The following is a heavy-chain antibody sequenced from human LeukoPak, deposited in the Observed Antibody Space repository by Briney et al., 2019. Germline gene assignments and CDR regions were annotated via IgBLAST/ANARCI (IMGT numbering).Heavy chain of an antibody. Sequence: GGSLRLSCAASGFTFSSYWMSWVRQAPGKGLEWVANIKQDGSEKYYVDSVKGRFTISRDNAKNSLYLQMNSLRAEDTAVYYCARGGLLQLLYFQHWGQGTLVTVSS. CDR1: GFTFSSYW. D-gene: IGHD5-24*01. CDR2: IKQDGSEK. CDR3: ARGGLLQLLYFQH. J-gene: IGHJ1*01. V-gene: IGHV3-7*01.